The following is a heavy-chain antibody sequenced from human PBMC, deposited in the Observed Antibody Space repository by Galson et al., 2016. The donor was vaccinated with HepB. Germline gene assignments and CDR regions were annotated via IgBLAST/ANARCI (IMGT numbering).Heavy chain of an antibody. CDR3: ARRVIGYETNNWFDP. CDR2: IYPDDSDT. Sequence: QSGAEVKKPGESLKISCKGSGYSFSNYWIAWVRQMPGKGLEWMGIIYPDDSDTRYSPSFQGQVTISADKSISTAYLQWSSLKASDTAMYYCARRVIGYETNNWFDPWGQGTLVTVSS. CDR1: GYSFSNYW. J-gene: IGHJ5*02. V-gene: IGHV5-51*01. D-gene: IGHD5-12*01.